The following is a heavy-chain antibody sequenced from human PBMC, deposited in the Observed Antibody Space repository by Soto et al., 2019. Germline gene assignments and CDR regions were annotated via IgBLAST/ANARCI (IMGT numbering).Heavy chain of an antibody. CDR2: IAVGSGYT. D-gene: IGHD2-8*01. CDR1: GFTFTSSA. V-gene: IGHV1-58*01. CDR3: AADARAWQQMVPSDY. Sequence: ASVKVSCKASGFTFTSSAFQWVRQARGQRLEWIGWIAVGSGYTNYAQRFQDRVTLTRDMSTATTYMELSRLTSEDTAIYYCAADARAWQQMVPSDYWGEGTLVTVSS. J-gene: IGHJ4*02.